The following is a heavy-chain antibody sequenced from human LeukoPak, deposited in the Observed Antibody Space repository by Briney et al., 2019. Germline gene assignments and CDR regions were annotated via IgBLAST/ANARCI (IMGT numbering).Heavy chain of an antibody. V-gene: IGHV4-30-4*08. D-gene: IGHD3-9*01. CDR2: IYYSGST. CDR3: ARVTYLIRYFDWSSGGMYYFDY. Sequence: SQTLSLTCAVSGGSISSGGYSWSWIRQPPGKGLEWIGYIYYSGSTYYNPSLKSRVTISVDTSKNQFSLKLSSVTAADTAVYYCARVTYLIRYFDWSSGGMYYFDYWGQGTLVTVSS. J-gene: IGHJ4*02. CDR1: GGSISSGGYS.